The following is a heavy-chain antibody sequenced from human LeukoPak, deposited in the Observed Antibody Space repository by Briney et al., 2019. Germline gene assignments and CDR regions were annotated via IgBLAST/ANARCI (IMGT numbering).Heavy chain of an antibody. CDR2: INHSGST. Sequence: PSETLSLTCAVYGGSFSGYYWSWIRQPPGKGLEWIGEINHSGSTNYNPSLKSRVTISVDTSKNQFSLKLSSVTAADTAVYYCARSGGVHYYYYMDVWGKGTTVTVSS. V-gene: IGHV4-34*01. CDR3: ARSGGVHYYYYMDV. D-gene: IGHD3-10*01. J-gene: IGHJ6*03. CDR1: GGSFSGYY.